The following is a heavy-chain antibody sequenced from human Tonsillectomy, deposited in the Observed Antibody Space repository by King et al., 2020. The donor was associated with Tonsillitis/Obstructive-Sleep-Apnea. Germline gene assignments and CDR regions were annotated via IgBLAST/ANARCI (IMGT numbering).Heavy chain of an antibody. Sequence: VQLVESGGGMVKPGGSLRLSCAASGFTFNNAWMNWVRQASGKGLEWVGRFKSKTDGGTTDYAAPVKGRFTISRNDSKNTLYLQMNSLKTEDTAVYYCTAEAGYDFWSGYSFFDYWGQGTLVTVSS. V-gene: IGHV3-15*07. CDR1: GFTFNNAW. D-gene: IGHD3-3*01. CDR3: TAEAGYDFWSGYSFFDY. CDR2: FKSKTDGGTT. J-gene: IGHJ4*02.